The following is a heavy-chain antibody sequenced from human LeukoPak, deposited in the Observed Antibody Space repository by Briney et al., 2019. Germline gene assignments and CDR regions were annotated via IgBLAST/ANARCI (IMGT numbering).Heavy chain of an antibody. CDR3: AIDPNWGTHS. Sequence: PGGSLRLSCAASGFTFSTYTMYWVRHPPGKRLEGVSIIGNNGGGIHYADSVRGRFTISRDNSKNALYLQMNSLRVEDTAVYYCAIDPNWGTHSWGQGVLVTVSS. CDR1: GFTFSTYT. J-gene: IGHJ4*02. CDR2: IGNNGGGI. D-gene: IGHD7-27*01. V-gene: IGHV3-23*01.